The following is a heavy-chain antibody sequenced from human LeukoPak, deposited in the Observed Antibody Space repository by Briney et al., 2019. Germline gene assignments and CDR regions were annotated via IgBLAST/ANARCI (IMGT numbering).Heavy chain of an antibody. V-gene: IGHV1-18*01. D-gene: IGHD2-21*01. CDR1: GYSFTSYG. CDR3: ARGIWSARTVDYYLDY. CDR2: ISTYNGNT. Sequence: ASVKVSCKASGYSFTSYGINWVRQAPGQGLEWMGWISTYNGNTNYAQRLQGRVTMTTDTSASTAYMELSSLTSEDTAVYYCARGIWSARTVDYYLDYWGQGTLVTVSS. J-gene: IGHJ4*02.